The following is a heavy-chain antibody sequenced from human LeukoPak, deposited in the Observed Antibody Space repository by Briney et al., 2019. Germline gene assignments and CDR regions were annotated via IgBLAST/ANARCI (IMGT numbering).Heavy chain of an antibody. V-gene: IGHV1-69*06. CDR2: IIPIFGTA. CDR3: ARDGEVALRYFDWLLY. CDR1: GGTFSSYA. J-gene: IGHJ4*02. D-gene: IGHD3-9*01. Sequence: ASVKVSCKASGGTFSSYAISWVRQAPGQRLEWMGGIIPIFGTANYAQKFQGRVTITADKSTSTAYMELSSLRSEDTAVYYCARDGEVALRYFDWLLYWGQGTLVTVSS.